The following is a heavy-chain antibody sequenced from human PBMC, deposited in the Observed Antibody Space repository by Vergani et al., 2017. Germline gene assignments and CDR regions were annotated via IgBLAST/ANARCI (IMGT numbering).Heavy chain of an antibody. CDR2: IRSKAYGGTT. CDR3: TSGGRGYDVRHFDY. D-gene: IGHD2-15*01. V-gene: IGHV3-49*04. J-gene: IGHJ4*02. CDR1: GFTFGDYA. Sequence: VQLVQSGAEVKKPGSSVKVSCTASGFTFGDYAMSWVRQAPGKGLGWVGFIRSKAYGGTTEYAASVKGRFTISRDDSKSIAYLQMNSLKTEDTAVYYCTSGGRGYDVRHFDYWGQGTLVTVSS.